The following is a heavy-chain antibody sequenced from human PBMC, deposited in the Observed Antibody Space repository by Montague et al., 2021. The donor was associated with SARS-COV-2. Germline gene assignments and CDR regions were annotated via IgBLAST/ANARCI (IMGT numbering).Heavy chain of an antibody. J-gene: IGHJ3*01. CDR2: IYYTGNT. D-gene: IGHD3-22*01. Sequence: SETLSLTCTVSGGSITNNIDYWAWIRQPPGKGLEWIGSIYYTGNTYYNPSLKSRVTISVVTSKNHFTLKLSSVTAAEVAVYYCARLKRYFDSSGSPSAFDFWGQGTKVTVSS. CDR3: ARLKRYFDSSGSPSAFDF. CDR1: GGSITNNIDY. V-gene: IGHV4-39*02.